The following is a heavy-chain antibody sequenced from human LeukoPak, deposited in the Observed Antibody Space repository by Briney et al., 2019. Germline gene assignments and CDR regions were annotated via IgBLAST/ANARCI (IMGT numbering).Heavy chain of an antibody. CDR2: ISAYNGNT. Sequence: EASVKVSCKASGYTFTSYGISWVRQAPGQGLEWMGWISAYNGNTNYAQKLQGRVTMTTDTSTSTAYMELRSLRSDDTAVYYCARGRYYDTYGTHDAFDIWGQGTMVTVSS. CDR1: GYTFTSYG. V-gene: IGHV1-18*01. D-gene: IGHD3-9*01. CDR3: ARGRYYDTYGTHDAFDI. J-gene: IGHJ3*02.